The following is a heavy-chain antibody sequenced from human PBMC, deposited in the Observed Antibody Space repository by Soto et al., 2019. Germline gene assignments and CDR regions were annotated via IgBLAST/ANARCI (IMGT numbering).Heavy chain of an antibody. J-gene: IGHJ4*02. D-gene: IGHD6-13*01. V-gene: IGHV1-69*01. CDR2: IIPIFGTA. CDR3: ARDQSIAAAGITQYGYFDY. Sequence: QVQLVQSGAEVKKPGSSVKVSCKASGGTFSSYAISWARQAPGQGLEWMGGIIPIFGTANYAQKFQGRVTITADECTGTAYMELSSLRSEDTAVYYCARDQSIAAAGITQYGYFDYWGQGTLVTVSS. CDR1: GGTFSSYA.